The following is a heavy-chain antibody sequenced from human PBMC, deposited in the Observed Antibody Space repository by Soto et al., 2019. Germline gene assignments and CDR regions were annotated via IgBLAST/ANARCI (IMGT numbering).Heavy chain of an antibody. Sequence: EVQLVETGGGLIQPGGSLRLSCAASGFTVSDNYMSWVRQTPGKGLEWVSIIYTGGGTYYADSVEGRFTISRDNSKNTLYLHMNSLRGEDTAVYYCARGGPFDIWGQGTVVIVSS. CDR2: IYTGGGT. D-gene: IGHD5-12*01. CDR1: GFTVSDNY. J-gene: IGHJ3*02. CDR3: ARGGPFDI. V-gene: IGHV3-53*02.